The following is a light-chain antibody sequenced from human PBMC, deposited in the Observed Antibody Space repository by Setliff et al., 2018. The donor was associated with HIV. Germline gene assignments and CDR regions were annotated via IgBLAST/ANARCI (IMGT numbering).Light chain of an antibody. CDR3: AAWDDSLNGYV. V-gene: IGLV1-44*01. CDR1: SSNIGSNT. J-gene: IGLJ1*01. Sequence: QSALTQPPSASGTPGQRVTISCSGGSSNIGSNTVNWYQQLPGTAPKLLIYSDHQRPSGVPDRFSGSKSGTSASLAISGLQSEDEADYYCAAWDDSLNGYVFGTGTKVTVL. CDR2: SDH.